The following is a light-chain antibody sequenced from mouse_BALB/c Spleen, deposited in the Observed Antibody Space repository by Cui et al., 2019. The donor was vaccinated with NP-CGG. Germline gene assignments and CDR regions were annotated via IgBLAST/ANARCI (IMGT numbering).Light chain of an antibody. V-gene: IGLV1*01. CDR2: GTN. CDR1: TGAVTSSNY. Sequence: QAVVTQESALTTPPGETVTLTCRSSTGAVTSSNYANWLQEKPGHLFTGLIGGTNNRAPGVPARFSGSLIGDKAALTITGAQTEDEAIYFCALWYSNHWVFGGGTKLTVL. CDR3: ALWYSNHWV. J-gene: IGLJ1*01.